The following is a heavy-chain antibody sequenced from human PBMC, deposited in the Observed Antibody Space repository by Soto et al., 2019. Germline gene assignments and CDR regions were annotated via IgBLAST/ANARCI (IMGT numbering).Heavy chain of an antibody. CDR3: AKVLTGYYYYFEN. Sequence: GGSLSLSCAASGFTCSSYAMVWVRQAPGKGLEWVSGVGASGYNTYYADSVKGRFTVSRDNSKNTVYLQISSLTAEDTALYYCAKVLTGYYYYFENWGQGTLVTVSS. CDR2: VGASGYNT. CDR1: GFTCSSYA. J-gene: IGHJ4*02. D-gene: IGHD3-9*01. V-gene: IGHV3-23*01.